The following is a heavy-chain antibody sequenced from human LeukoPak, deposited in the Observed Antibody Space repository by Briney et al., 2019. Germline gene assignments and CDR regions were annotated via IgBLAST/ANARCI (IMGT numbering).Heavy chain of an antibody. J-gene: IGHJ3*02. CDR2: ISAYNGNT. V-gene: IGHV1-18*01. D-gene: IGHD5-18*01. CDR1: GYTFTSYG. Sequence: ASVKVSCKASGYTFTSYGISWVRQAPGQGLEWMGWISAYNGNTNYAQKLQGRVTMTTDTSTSTAYMELRSLRSDDTAVYYCAKDRSYDSVRAFDIWGQGTMVTVSS. CDR3: AKDRSYDSVRAFDI.